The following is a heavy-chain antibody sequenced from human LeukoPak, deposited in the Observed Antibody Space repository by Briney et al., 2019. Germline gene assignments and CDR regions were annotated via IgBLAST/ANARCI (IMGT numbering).Heavy chain of an antibody. CDR1: GFTVSRNY. V-gene: IGHV3-53*01. CDR2: IYSSGST. CDR3: ARLFAPFCGNDCGQFDY. D-gene: IGHD2-21*02. J-gene: IGHJ4*02. Sequence: GGSLRLSCAVSGFTVSRNYMAWVRQAPGRGLEWVSVIYSSGSTLYADSVKGRFTISRDNSKNTLYLQMNSLRAADSSVYYCARLFAPFCGNDCGQFDYWGQGTLVTVSS.